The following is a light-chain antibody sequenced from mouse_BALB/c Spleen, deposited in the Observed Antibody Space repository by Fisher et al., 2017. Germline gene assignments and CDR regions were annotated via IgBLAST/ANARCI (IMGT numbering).Light chain of an antibody. CDR3: QQWSSNPYT. V-gene: IGKV4-59*01. CDR2: STS. J-gene: IGKJ2*01. Sequence: IVLTQTPAIMSASPGEKVTMTCSASSSVSYMHWYQQKSGTSPKLLIYSTSNLASEVPSRFSGSGSGTSYSLTISSMEAEDAATYYCQQWSSNPYTFGGGTKLEIK. CDR1: SSVSY.